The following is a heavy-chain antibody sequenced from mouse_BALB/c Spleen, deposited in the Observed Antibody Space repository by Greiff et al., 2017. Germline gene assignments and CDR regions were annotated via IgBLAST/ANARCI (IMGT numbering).Heavy chain of an antibody. CDR1: GFTFSSYA. Sequence: EVKLMESGGGLVKPGGSLKLSCAASGFTFSSYAMSWVRQSPEKRLEWVAEISSGGSYTYYPDTVTGRFTISRDNAKNTLYLEMSSLRSEDTAMYYCARVGDRAMDYWGQGTSVTVSS. CDR3: ARVGDRAMDY. V-gene: IGHV5-9-4*01. J-gene: IGHJ4*01. D-gene: IGHD2-14*01. CDR2: ISSGGSYT.